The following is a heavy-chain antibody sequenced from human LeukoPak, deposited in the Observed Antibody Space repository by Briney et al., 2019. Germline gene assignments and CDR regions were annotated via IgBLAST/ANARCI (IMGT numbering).Heavy chain of an antibody. CDR2: INPNSGGT. J-gene: IGHJ5*02. Sequence: ASVKVPCKASGYTFTGYYMHWVRQAPGQGLEWMGWINPNSGGTNYAQKFQGRVTMTRDTSISTAYMELSRLRSDDTAVYYCARAGSSIVVVPNWFDPWGQGTLVTVSS. CDR1: GYTFTGYY. V-gene: IGHV1-2*02. D-gene: IGHD2-2*01. CDR3: ARAGSSIVVVPNWFDP.